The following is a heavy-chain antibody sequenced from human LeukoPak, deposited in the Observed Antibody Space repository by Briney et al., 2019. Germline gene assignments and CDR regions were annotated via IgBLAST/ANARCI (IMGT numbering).Heavy chain of an antibody. V-gene: IGHV3-15*01. D-gene: IGHD2-21*02. Sequence: PGGSLRLSCAASGLSFSNAWTSWVRQAPGKGLEWVAHIQSKTNGGTTDYAAPVKGRFTVSRDDSKNMLYLQMSSLKTEDTAVYYCTTEEAYCGGDCYYDYWGQGTLVTFSS. CDR2: IQSKTNGGTT. J-gene: IGHJ4*02. CDR3: TTEEAYCGGDCYYDY. CDR1: GLSFSNAW.